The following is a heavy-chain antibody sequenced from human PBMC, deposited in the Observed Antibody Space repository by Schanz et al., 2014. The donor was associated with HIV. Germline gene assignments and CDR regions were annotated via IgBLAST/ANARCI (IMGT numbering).Heavy chain of an antibody. CDR3: AKASESIFGVEGLDF. J-gene: IGHJ4*02. CDR2: SSHDGSVK. CDR1: GFIFSNYG. D-gene: IGHD3-3*01. V-gene: IGHV3-30*18. Sequence: QVHLVESGGGVVQPGRSLRLSCVGSGFIFSNYGIHWVRQAPGKGLEWAAVSSHDGSVKFYGDSVKGRFTISRDTFKNTVYLQMNSLRSEDTAVYYCAKASESIFGVEGLDFWGQGTLVIVSS.